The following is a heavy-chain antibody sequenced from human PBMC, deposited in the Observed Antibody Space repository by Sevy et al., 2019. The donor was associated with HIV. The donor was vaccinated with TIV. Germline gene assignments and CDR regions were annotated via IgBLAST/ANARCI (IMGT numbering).Heavy chain of an antibody. D-gene: IGHD3-3*01. J-gene: IGHJ4*02. CDR2: ISGFNGDT. CDR1: GYTFTNYA. CDR3: VRGTTFYDFWTGGDY. Sequence: ASVKVSCKASGYTFTNYAISWVRQAPGQGLEWMGWISGFNGDTKNAEKFQGRFTMTTDTSTKTAYMDLRSLRSDEPAVYYCVRGTTFYDFWTGGDYWGQGPLVTVSS. V-gene: IGHV1-18*01.